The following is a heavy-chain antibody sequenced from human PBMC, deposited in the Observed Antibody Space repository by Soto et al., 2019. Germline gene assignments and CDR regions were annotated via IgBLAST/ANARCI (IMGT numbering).Heavy chain of an antibody. CDR1: GGSISSGDYY. J-gene: IGHJ3*02. Sequence: QVQLQESGPGLVKPSQTLSLTCTVSGGSISSGDYYWSWIRQPPGKGLGWIGYIYYSGSTYYNPSLKSRVTISVDTSKNQFSLKVSSVTAADTAVYYCARVEYGGGRAFDIWGQGTMVTVSS. CDR3: ARVEYGGGRAFDI. V-gene: IGHV4-30-4*01. D-gene: IGHD3-16*01. CDR2: IYYSGST.